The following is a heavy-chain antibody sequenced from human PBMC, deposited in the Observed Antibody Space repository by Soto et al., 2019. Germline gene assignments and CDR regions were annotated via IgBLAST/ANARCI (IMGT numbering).Heavy chain of an antibody. CDR2: IYHSGST. CDR1: SGYISISNW. CDR3: ARTVVPAAMRTYYYIDV. J-gene: IGHJ6*03. Sequence: QVQLQESGPGLVKPSGTLSLTCAVSSGYISISNWWSWVRQPPGQWLEWIGEIYHSGSTNYNPSLKSRVTISVDKSRNQFSLKLSSVTAADTAVYYCARTVVPAAMRTYYYIDVWGKGTTVTVSS. V-gene: IGHV4-4*02. D-gene: IGHD2-2*01.